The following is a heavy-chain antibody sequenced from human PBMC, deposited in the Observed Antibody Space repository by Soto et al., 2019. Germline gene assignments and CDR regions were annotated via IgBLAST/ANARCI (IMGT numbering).Heavy chain of an antibody. Sequence: QVQLVESGGGVVQPGRSLRLSCAASGFTFSSYGMHWVRQAPGKGLVWVAVISYDGSNKYYADSVKGRFTISRDNSKNTLYLQMNSRRAEDTALYYCAKDLLGPGRAYGMDVWGQGNTVTVSS. CDR1: GFTFSSYG. CDR3: AKDLLGPGRAYGMDV. D-gene: IGHD7-27*01. V-gene: IGHV3-30*18. J-gene: IGHJ6*02. CDR2: ISYDGSNK.